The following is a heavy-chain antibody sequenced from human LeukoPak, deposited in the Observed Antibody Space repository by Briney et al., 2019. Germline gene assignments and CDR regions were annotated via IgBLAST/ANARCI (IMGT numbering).Heavy chain of an antibody. D-gene: IGHD3-10*01. CDR2: ISAYNGNT. CDR1: GYTFTSYG. V-gene: IGHV1-18*01. Sequence: ASVKVSCRASGYTFTSYGISWVRQAPGQGLEWMGWISAYNGNTNYAQKLQGRVTMTTDTSTSTAYMELRSLRSDDTAVYYCARDLRGIAMVPGYYFDYWGQGTLVTVSS. J-gene: IGHJ4*02. CDR3: ARDLRGIAMVPGYYFDY.